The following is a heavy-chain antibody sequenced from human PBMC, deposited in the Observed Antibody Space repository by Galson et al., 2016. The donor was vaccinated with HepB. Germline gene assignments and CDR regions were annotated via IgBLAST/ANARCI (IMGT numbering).Heavy chain of an antibody. Sequence: SETLSLTCAMYGGSFSGYYWSWIRQPPGKGLEWIGEINYSGSTNYSSSLKSRVTMSVDTSKNQFSLKVNSVTAADTAVYYCARGRRRRGSGTRGGDWFDPCGQGTLVTVSS. V-gene: IGHV4-34*01. D-gene: IGHD3-10*01. J-gene: IGHJ5*02. CDR3: ARGRRRRGSGTRGGDWFDP. CDR2: INYSGST. CDR1: GGSFSGYY.